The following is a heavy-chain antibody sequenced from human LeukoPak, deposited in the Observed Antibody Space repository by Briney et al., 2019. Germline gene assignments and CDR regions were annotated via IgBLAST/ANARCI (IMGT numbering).Heavy chain of an antibody. D-gene: IGHD4-11*01. V-gene: IGHV5-51*01. J-gene: IGHJ6*03. CDR3: ARQRTTVTSYYYYMDV. CDR2: IYPGDSDT. Sequence: GESLKISCKGSGYSFTSYWIGWVRQMPGKGLEWMGIIYPGDSDTRYSPSFQGQVTISADKSISTAYLQWSSLRASDTAMYYCARQRTTVTSYYYYMDVWGKGTTVAVSS. CDR1: GYSFTSYW.